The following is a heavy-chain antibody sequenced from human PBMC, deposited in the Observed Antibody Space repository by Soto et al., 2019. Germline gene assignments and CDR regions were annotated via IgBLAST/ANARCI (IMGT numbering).Heavy chain of an antibody. V-gene: IGHV3-30-3*01. CDR3: ARAREAGWFDY. J-gene: IGHJ5*01. CDR1: GFTFSSYA. CDR2: ISYDGSNK. Sequence: QVQLVESGGGVVQPGRSLRLSCAASGFTFSSYAMHWVRQAPGKGLEWVAVISYDGSNKYYADSVKGRFTISRDNSKNKLYLQMNSLRAEDTAVYYCARAREAGWFDYWGQGTLVTVSS.